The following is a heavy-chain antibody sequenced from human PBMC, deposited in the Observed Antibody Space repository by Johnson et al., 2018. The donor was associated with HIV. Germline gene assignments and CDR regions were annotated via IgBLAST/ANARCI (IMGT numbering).Heavy chain of an antibody. CDR3: TTGLYWNDAFDI. CDR2: IKSKSDGGTT. J-gene: IGHJ3*02. V-gene: IGHV3-15*01. CDR1: GFTFSNAW. D-gene: IGHD1-1*01. Sequence: VQLVESGGDLVKPGGSLRLSCAASGFTFSNAWMSWVRQAPGKGLEWVGRIKSKSDGGTTDYTAPVKGRFTISRDDSKNTLYLQMNSLKTEDTAVYYCTTGLYWNDAFDIWGQGTIVTVSS.